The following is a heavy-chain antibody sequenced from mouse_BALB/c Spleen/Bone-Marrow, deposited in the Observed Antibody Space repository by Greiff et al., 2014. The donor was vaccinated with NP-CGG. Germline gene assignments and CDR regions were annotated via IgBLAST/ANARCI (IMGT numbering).Heavy chain of an antibody. CDR3: ARRQFITTAAWFAY. D-gene: IGHD1-2*01. CDR2: INPYNDGT. V-gene: IGHV1-14*01. Sequence: EVQLQQSGPELVKPGASVKMSCKASGYTFTSYVMHWVKQKPGQGLEWIGYINPYNDGTRYNEKFKDKATLTSDKSSSTAYMELSSLTSEDSAVYYCARRQFITTAAWFAYWGQGTLVTVSA. J-gene: IGHJ3*01. CDR1: GYTFTSYV.